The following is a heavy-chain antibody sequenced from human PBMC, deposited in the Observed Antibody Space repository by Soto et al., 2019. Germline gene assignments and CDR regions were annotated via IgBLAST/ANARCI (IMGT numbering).Heavy chain of an antibody. D-gene: IGHD6-19*01. Sequence: ASVKVSCKASGYTFTGYYMHWVRQAPGQGLEWMGWINPNSGGTNYAQKFQGWVTMTRDTSISTAYMELSRLRSDDTAVYYCERAVRGGYRLVYYYYGMDVWGQGTTVTVS. CDR3: ERAVRGGYRLVYYYYGMDV. V-gene: IGHV1-2*04. J-gene: IGHJ6*02. CDR1: GYTFTGYY. CDR2: INPNSGGT.